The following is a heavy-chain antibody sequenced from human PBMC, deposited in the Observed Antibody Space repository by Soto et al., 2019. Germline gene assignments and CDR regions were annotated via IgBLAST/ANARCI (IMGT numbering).Heavy chain of an antibody. CDR1: GGSISSGGYY. CDR3: ARSQESGYSPSYYFDY. CDR2: IYYSGST. Sequence: PSETLSLTCTVSGGSISSGGYYWSWIRQHPGKGLEWIGYIYYSGSTYYNPSLKSRVTISVDRSKNQFSLKLSSVTAADTAVYYCARSQESGYSPSYYFDYWGQGTLVTVSS. D-gene: IGHD5-18*01. J-gene: IGHJ4*02. V-gene: IGHV4-31*03.